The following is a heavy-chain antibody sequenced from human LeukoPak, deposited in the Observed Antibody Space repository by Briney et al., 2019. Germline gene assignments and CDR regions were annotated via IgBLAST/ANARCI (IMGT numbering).Heavy chain of an antibody. J-gene: IGHJ4*02. Sequence: PGGSLRLSSAAPGFPFSSYAMGTVRQAPGKGLECNSAISGSGGSTYYADSVKGRFTISRDNSKNTLYLQMNSLRAEDTAVYYCAKCTIFGVGTHDYWGQGTLVTVSS. CDR2: ISGSGGST. D-gene: IGHD3-3*01. CDR1: GFPFSSYA. CDR3: AKCTIFGVGTHDY. V-gene: IGHV3-23*01.